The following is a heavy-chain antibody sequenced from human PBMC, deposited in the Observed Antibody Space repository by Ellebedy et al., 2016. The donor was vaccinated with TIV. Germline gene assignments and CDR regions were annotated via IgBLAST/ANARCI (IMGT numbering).Heavy chain of an antibody. D-gene: IGHD2-15*01. CDR3: SKGGGCGGGTCYYPDF. CDR2: ISHDGSTK. Sequence: GESLKISCAASEFTFSYYAMHWVRQAPGKGLEWVAVISHDGSTKYYADSVKGRFTISSDNSKNTLYLQMNSLRAEDTALDYCSKGGGCGGGTCYYPDFWGQGTLVTVSS. J-gene: IGHJ4*02. V-gene: IGHV3-30*04. CDR1: EFTFSYYA.